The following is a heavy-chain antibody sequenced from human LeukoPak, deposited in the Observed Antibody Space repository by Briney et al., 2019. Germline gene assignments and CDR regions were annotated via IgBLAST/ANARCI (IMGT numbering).Heavy chain of an antibody. CDR3: ARSIGTGYSSGWPGKYNWFDP. J-gene: IGHJ5*02. Sequence: PGGSPRLSCAASGFTFSSYSMNWVRQAPGKGLEWVSSISSSSSYIYYADSVKGRFTISRDNAKNSLYLQMNSLRAEDTAVYYCARSIGTGYSSGWPGKYNWFDPWGQGTLVTVSS. D-gene: IGHD6-19*01. CDR1: GFTFSSYS. V-gene: IGHV3-21*01. CDR2: ISSSSSYI.